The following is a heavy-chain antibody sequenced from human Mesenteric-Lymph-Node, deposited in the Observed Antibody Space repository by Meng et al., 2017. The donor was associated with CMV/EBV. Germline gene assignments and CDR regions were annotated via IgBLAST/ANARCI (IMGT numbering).Heavy chain of an antibody. D-gene: IGHD5-12*01. CDR3: VTDQDRLGGI. CDR2: INREGSDK. V-gene: IGHV3-7*01. CDR1: GFNFRSYW. J-gene: IGHJ3*02. Sequence: GGSLRLSCAASGFNFRSYWFSWVRQAPGKGLEWVANINREGSDKYYVDSVKDRFTVSRDNAKNSLYLQMNNLRAEDTAVFYCVTDQDRLGGIWGQGTMVTVSS.